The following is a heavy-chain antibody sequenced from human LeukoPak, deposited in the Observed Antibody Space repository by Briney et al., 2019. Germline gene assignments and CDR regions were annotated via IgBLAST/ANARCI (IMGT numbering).Heavy chain of an antibody. Sequence: PSETLSLTCAVSGGSTSTYYWSWIRQSPGKGLEWIGYIHHSGSTNYNPSLESRVTVSLDMSKNQFSLNLSSVTAADTAVYYCARVGRGYCIDGVCRPFDYWGQGTLVTVSA. V-gene: IGHV4-59*01. CDR1: GGSTSTYY. D-gene: IGHD2-8*01. J-gene: IGHJ4*02. CDR2: IHHSGST. CDR3: ARVGRGYCIDGVCRPFDY.